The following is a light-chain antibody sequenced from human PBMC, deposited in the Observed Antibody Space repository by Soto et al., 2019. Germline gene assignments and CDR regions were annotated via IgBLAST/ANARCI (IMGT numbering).Light chain of an antibody. CDR1: QSISSW. V-gene: IGKV1-5*03. CDR2: KAS. Sequence: DIQMTQSPSTLSASVGDRVNITCRASQSISSWLAWYQQKPGKAPNLLIYKASYLESGVPSRFSGSGSGTDFTLTISSLQPEDSATYYCLQDFSYPRTFDQGTKVDIK. J-gene: IGKJ1*01. CDR3: LQDFSYPRT.